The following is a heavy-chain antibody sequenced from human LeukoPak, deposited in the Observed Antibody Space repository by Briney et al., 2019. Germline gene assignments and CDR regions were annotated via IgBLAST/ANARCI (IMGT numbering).Heavy chain of an antibody. CDR3: ATDLGGHAYYFDY. D-gene: IGHD5-12*01. V-gene: IGHV3-23*01. Sequence: GGSLRLSCAASGFTFSSYAMSWVRQAPGKGLEWVSTISGGGGSTCYPDSVKGRFTISRDNSKNTLYLQMNSLRAEDTAVYYCATDLGGHAYYFDYWGQGTLVTVSS. CDR1: GFTFSSYA. J-gene: IGHJ4*02. CDR2: ISGGGGST.